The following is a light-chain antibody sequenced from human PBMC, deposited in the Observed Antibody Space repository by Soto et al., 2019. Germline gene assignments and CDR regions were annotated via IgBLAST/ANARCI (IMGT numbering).Light chain of an antibody. V-gene: IGLV7-43*01. CDR3: LLYYGVTCV. CDR1: TGAVTSGYF. CDR2: STS. J-gene: IGLJ3*02. Sequence: QTVVTQEPSLTVSPGGTVTLTCASSTGAVTSGYFPTWFQQKPGQAPRALIYSTSNKYSWTPARFSGSLLGDKAALTLSGVQPEDEAEYYCLLYYGVTCVFGGGTKLTVL.